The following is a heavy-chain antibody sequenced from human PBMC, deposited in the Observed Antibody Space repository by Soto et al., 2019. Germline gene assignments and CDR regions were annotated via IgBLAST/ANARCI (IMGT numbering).Heavy chain of an antibody. Sequence: GASVKVSCKASGYTFISYGISWVRQAPGQGLEWMGWISAYNGNTNYAQKFQGRVTMSTDTSTSTAYMELRSLRSDDTAVYYCAITKREAIVAAVTVLYGMYVWG. V-gene: IGHV1-18*01. J-gene: IGHJ6*01. CDR1: GYTFISYG. D-gene: IGHD6-13*01. CDR3: AITKREAIVAAVTVLYGMYV. CDR2: ISAYNGNT.